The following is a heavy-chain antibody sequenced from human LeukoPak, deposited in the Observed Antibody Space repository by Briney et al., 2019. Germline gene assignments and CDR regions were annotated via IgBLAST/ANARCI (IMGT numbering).Heavy chain of an antibody. CDR2: IYTSGST. CDR3: ARDTYYYDSSGPKCDY. D-gene: IGHD3-22*01. CDR1: GGSISSYY. V-gene: IGHV4-4*07. J-gene: IGHJ4*02. Sequence: SETLSCTATVSGGSISSYYWSWIRQPAGKGLEWIGRIYTSGSTNYNPSLKSRVTMSVDTSNNQLSLKLSSVAAADTAVYYCARDTYYYDSSGPKCDYWGQGTLVTVSS.